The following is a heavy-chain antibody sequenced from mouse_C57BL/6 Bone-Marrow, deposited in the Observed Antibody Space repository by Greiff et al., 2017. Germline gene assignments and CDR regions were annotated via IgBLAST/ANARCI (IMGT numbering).Heavy chain of an antibody. CDR3: ARRPLYYGSSYEAMDY. Sequence: EVQLVESGGDLVKPGGSLKLSCAASGFTFSSYGMSWVRQTPDKRLEWVATISSGGSYTYYPDSVKGRFTISRDNAKNTLYLQMSSLKSEDTAMYYCARRPLYYGSSYEAMDYWGQGTSVTVSS. D-gene: IGHD1-1*01. V-gene: IGHV5-6*01. J-gene: IGHJ4*01. CDR1: GFTFSSYG. CDR2: ISSGGSYT.